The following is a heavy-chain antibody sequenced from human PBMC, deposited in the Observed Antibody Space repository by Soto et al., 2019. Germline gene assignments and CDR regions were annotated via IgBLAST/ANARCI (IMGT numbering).Heavy chain of an antibody. CDR2: ISGSLDSA. D-gene: IGHD3-3*01. J-gene: IGHJ3*01. CDR1: GFSFRDYA. Sequence: GGSLRLSCAASGFSFRDYAMSWVRQAPGKGLEWVSTISGSLDSAFYADSVKGRFTISRDTSSNTLCLQMNSLRAEDTAVYFCAKDSGLPVFGGLIHALDFWGQGTLVTVSS. V-gene: IGHV3-23*01. CDR3: AKDSGLPVFGGLIHALDF.